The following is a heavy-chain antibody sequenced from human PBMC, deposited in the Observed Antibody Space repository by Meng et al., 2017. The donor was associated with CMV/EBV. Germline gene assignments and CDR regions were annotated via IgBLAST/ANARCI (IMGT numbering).Heavy chain of an antibody. CDR2: IYYSGST. Sequence: SETLSLTCTVSGGSISSYYWSWIRQPPGKGLEWIGYIYYSGSTNYNPSLKSRVTISVDTSKNQLSLKLSSVTAADTAVYYCARGGSSSSETFDYWGQGTLVTVSS. CDR3: ARGGSSSSETFDY. J-gene: IGHJ4*02. CDR1: GGSISSYY. D-gene: IGHD6-6*01. V-gene: IGHV4-59*01.